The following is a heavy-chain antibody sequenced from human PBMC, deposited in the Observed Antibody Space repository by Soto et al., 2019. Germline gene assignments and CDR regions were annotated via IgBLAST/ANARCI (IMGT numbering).Heavy chain of an antibody. CDR2: IWFDGSKK. D-gene: IGHD2-2*01. CDR1: GFTFRSYG. Sequence: QMQLVESGGGVVQPGRSLRLSCAASGFTFRSYGIHWVRQAPGKGLEWVALIWFDGSKKYYVDSVQGRFAVSRDNSKNTLYLQKNSLRVEDTAVYYCARDRLVPYGSGMDVWGQGTTVTVSS. J-gene: IGHJ6*02. CDR3: ARDRLVPYGSGMDV. V-gene: IGHV3-33*01.